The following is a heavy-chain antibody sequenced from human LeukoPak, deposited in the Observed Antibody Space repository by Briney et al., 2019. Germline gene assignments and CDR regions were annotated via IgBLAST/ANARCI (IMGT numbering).Heavy chain of an antibody. V-gene: IGHV3-23*01. CDR3: AKASGPTDY. D-gene: IGHD3-10*01. J-gene: IGHJ4*02. Sequence: GGSLRLSCSASGFTFSNYAMSWVRQAPGKGLEWVSAISNSGGSTYYTDSVKGRFTISRDKSKNTLYLQMNSLRAEDTAVYYCAKASGPTDYWGQGTLVTVSS. CDR2: ISNSGGST. CDR1: GFTFSNYA.